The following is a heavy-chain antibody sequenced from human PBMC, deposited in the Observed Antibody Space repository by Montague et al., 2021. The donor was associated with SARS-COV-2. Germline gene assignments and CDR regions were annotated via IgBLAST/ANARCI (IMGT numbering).Heavy chain of an antibody. Sequence: SETRSLTCTVSGVSISGYTYFWGWIRQPPGKGLEWIASVYYSGSTYYNPSLKSRVTISVDTSKNQSSLQVSSVTAADSAIYYCARHRVASGWNYFDPWGRGTLVTVSS. V-gene: IGHV4-39*01. CDR2: VYYSGST. D-gene: IGHD1-7*01. CDR1: GVSISGYTYF. CDR3: ARHRVASGWNYFDP. J-gene: IGHJ5*02.